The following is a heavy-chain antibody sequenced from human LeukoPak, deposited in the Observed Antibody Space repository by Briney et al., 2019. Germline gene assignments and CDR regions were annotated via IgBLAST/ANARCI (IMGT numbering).Heavy chain of an antibody. CDR1: ESTFSSYW. Sequence: PGGSLRLSCAASESTFSSYWMFWVRQAPGKGLVWVSRINSDGSRITYADYVKGRFTISRDNAKNTLFLQMNSLRTEDTAVYYCARAAHRGFSFDYWGQGTLVTVSS. V-gene: IGHV3-74*01. D-gene: IGHD3-10*01. CDR2: INSDGSRI. J-gene: IGHJ4*02. CDR3: ARAAHRGFSFDY.